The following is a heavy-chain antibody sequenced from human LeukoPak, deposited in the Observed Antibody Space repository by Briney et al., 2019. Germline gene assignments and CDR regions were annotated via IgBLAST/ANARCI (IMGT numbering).Heavy chain of an antibody. D-gene: IGHD3-3*01. V-gene: IGHV3-48*01. CDR1: GFTFSSYS. CDR2: ISSSSSTI. CDR3: ARDTYYDFTTSFDY. J-gene: IGHJ4*02. Sequence: PGGSLRLSCAASGFTFSSYSMNWVRQAPGKGLEWVSYISSSSSTIYYADSVKGRFTISRDNAKNSLYLQMNSLRAEDTAVYYCARDTYYDFTTSFDYWGQGTLVTVSS.